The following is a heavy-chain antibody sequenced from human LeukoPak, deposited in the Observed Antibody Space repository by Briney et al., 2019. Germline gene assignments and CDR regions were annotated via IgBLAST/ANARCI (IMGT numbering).Heavy chain of an antibody. CDR2: ISSSGTTK. CDR1: GXSFSTYD. D-gene: IGHD4-23*01. J-gene: IGHJ4*02. V-gene: IGHV3-48*03. CDR3: ARETPSYGGNVFDY. Sequence: PGGSLRLSCAASGXSFSTYDMNWVRQAPGKGLDYVSYISSSGTTKYYADSVKGRFTISRDNARNSLSLQMNSLRAEDTAVYYCARETPSYGGNVFDYWGQGTLVTVSS.